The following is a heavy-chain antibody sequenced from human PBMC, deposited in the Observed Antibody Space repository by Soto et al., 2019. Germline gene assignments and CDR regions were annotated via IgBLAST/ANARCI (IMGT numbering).Heavy chain of an antibody. V-gene: IGHV3-21*01. CDR3: ARSPYYYDSSSYYSY. J-gene: IGHJ4*02. Sequence: GGALRLSCAGSGFIFSIYAIHWVRQAPGEGQGLRRGLEWVSSISSSGSYIYYADSVRGRFTISRDNAKNSLYLQMNSLRAEDTAVYYCARSPYYYDSSSYYSYWGQGTLVTVS. CDR2: ISSSGSYI. D-gene: IGHD3-22*01. CDR1: GFIFSIYA.